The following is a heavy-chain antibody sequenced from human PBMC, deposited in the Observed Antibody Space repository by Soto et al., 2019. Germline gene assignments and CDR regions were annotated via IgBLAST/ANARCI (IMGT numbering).Heavy chain of an antibody. CDR3: ARRKGSGTTPVGYYGMDV. V-gene: IGHV1-69*13. Sequence: GASVKVSCKASGGTFSSYAISWVRQAPGQGLEWMEGIIPIFGTANYAQKFQGRATITADESTSTAYMELSSLRSEDTAVYYCARRKGSGTTPVGYYGMDVWGQGTTVTVSS. CDR1: GGTFSSYA. CDR2: IIPIFGTA. D-gene: IGHD3-10*01. J-gene: IGHJ6*02.